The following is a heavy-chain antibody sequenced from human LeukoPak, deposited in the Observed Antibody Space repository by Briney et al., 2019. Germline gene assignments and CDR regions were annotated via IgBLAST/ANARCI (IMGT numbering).Heavy chain of an antibody. D-gene: IGHD4-17*01. CDR1: GGSISSYY. CDR2: IYYSGST. J-gene: IGHJ1*01. V-gene: IGHV4-59*01. Sequence: PSETLSLTCTVSGGSISSYYWSWIRQPPGKGLEWIGYIYYSGSTNYNPSLKSRVTISVDTSKNQFSLKLSSVTAADTAVYYCARLTTVTRAFQHWGQGALVTVSS. CDR3: ARLTTVTRAFQH.